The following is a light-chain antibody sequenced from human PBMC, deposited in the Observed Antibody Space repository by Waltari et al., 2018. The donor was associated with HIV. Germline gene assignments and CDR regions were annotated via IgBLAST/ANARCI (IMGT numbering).Light chain of an antibody. CDR3: SSYGDSLRVL. J-gene: IGLJ3*02. Sequence: QSALTQPPSASGSLGQSVTISCTGSSRDIGAYDAVSWFQQHPRSAPKLLLYEVTRRPASVSVRFSGSRSGSTAFLTVAGLQPDDEATYFCSSYGDSLRVLFGGGTNVTVL. CDR2: EVT. CDR1: SRDIGAYDA. V-gene: IGLV2-8*01.